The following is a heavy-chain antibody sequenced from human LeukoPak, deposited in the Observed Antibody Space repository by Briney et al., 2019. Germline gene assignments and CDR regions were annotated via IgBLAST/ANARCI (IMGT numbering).Heavy chain of an antibody. J-gene: IGHJ6*02. CDR1: GFTVSSYY. V-gene: IGHV3-66*01. CDR2: LYGGGST. Sequence: GGSLRLSCAVSGFTVSSYYMTWVRQASGKGLEWVSVLYGGGSTYYADFAKGRFTISRDNSKNTLYLQMNSLRAEDTAVYYCARGHGAYTSVPYRYYGMDVWGQGTTVTVSS. CDR3: ARGHGAYTSVPYRYYGMDV. D-gene: IGHD6-25*01.